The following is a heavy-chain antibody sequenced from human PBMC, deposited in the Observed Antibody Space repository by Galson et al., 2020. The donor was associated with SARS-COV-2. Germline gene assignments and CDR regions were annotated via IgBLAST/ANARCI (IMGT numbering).Heavy chain of an antibody. CDR1: RGSISSGGYY. CDR2: TYYSGRT. CDR3: ARVGRGLPRGDDAFDI. Sequence: PSETLSLPCTVSRGSISSGGYYWSWIRPHPGKGLEWIGYTYYSGRTYYNPPLKRRVTISVDTSKNQFSLKLSSGTAADTAVYYCARVGRGLPRGDDAFDIWGQGTMVTVSS. D-gene: IGHD1-26*01. J-gene: IGHJ3*02. V-gene: IGHV4-31*03.